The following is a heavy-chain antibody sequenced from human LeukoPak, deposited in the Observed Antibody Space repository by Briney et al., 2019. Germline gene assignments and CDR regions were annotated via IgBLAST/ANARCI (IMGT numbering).Heavy chain of an antibody. J-gene: IGHJ4*02. CDR2: VSLNGHST. Sequence: GGSLRLSCAASGFTFSNHAIHWVRQAPGKGLDFVAYVSLNGHSTLYADSVKGRFTITRDNSKNTVDLQMSSLRPEDTALYYCARDLSGGYACDSWGQGTLVTVSS. D-gene: IGHD1-26*01. CDR1: GFTFSNHA. CDR3: ARDLSGGYACDS. V-gene: IGHV3-30*15.